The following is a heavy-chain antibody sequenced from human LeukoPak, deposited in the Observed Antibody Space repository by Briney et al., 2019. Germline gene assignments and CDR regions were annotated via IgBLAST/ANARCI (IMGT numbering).Heavy chain of an antibody. Sequence: GGSLRLSCAASGFTFSDYYMSWIRQAPGKGLEWVSYISSSGNTIYYADSVKGRFTISRDNAKNSLYLQMNSLRAEDTAVYYCARDDTGGYSYGFSYYYGMDVWGQGTTVTVSS. J-gene: IGHJ6*02. CDR1: GFTFSDYY. CDR2: ISSSGNTI. V-gene: IGHV3-11*01. CDR3: ARDDTGGYSYGFSYYYGMDV. D-gene: IGHD5-18*01.